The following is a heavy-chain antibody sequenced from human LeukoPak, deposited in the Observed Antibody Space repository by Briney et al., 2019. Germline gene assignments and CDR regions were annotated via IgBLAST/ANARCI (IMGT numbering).Heavy chain of an antibody. V-gene: IGHV3-48*01. Sequence: PGGSLRLSCAASGFTFSSYSMNWVRQAPGKGLEWVSYISRRSSNIYYADSVKGRFTITRDDAKNSLYLQMNSLGAEDTAAYYCAREDNLGNYYNFYMDVWGKGTTVSVSS. CDR3: AREDNLGNYYNFYMDV. CDR1: GFTFSSYS. J-gene: IGHJ6*03. D-gene: IGHD1-1*01. CDR2: ISRRSSNI.